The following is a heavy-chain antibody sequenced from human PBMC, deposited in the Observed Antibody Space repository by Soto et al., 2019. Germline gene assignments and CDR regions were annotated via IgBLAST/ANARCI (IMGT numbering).Heavy chain of an antibody. D-gene: IGHD2-2*03. CDR1: GFTFSSSA. CDR2: ISDSGST. V-gene: IGHV3-23*01. Sequence: EVQLLESGGGLVQPGGSLRLSCEASGFTFSSSAMSWVRQAPRKGLEWVSTISDSGSTYYADSVKGRFTISRDNSKNTLYLQMNSLRAEDTDGYHCAKVWGDYGYCTRTSCLYYFHHWGQGVLVTVSS. CDR3: AKVWGDYGYCTRTSCLYYFHH. J-gene: IGHJ4*02.